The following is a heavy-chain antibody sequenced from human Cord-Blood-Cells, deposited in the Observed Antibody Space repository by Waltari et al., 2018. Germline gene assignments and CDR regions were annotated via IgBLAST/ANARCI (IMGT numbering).Heavy chain of an antibody. CDR1: GYTFTGYY. CDR2: INPNSGGT. CDR3: ARAGRYNWNYYYYYGMDV. D-gene: IGHD1-20*01. J-gene: IGHJ6*02. V-gene: IGHV1-2*04. Sequence: QVQLVQSGAEVKKPGASVKVSCKASGYTFTGYYMHWVRQAPGQGLEWMGWINPNSGGTNYAQKFQGWVIMTRDTSISTAYMELSRLRSDDTAVYYCARAGRYNWNYYYYYGMDVWGQGTTVTVSS.